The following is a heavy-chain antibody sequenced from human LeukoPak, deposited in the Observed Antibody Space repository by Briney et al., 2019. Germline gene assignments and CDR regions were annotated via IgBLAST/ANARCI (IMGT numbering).Heavy chain of an antibody. CDR3: ARDFGTIVVVTAIVD. CDR2: IKPDGSEK. V-gene: IGHV3-7*01. D-gene: IGHD2-21*02. J-gene: IGHJ4*02. CDR1: GFTFSSYW. Sequence: GGSLRLSCAASGFTFSSYWMSWVRQAPGKGLEWVANIKPDGSEKYYVDSVKGRLTISRDNAKNSLYLQMSSLRAEDTAVYYCARDFGTIVVVTAIVDWGQGTLVTVSS.